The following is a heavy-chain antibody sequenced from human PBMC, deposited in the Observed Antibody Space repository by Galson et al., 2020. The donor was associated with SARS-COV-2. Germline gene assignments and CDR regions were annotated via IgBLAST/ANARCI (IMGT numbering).Heavy chain of an antibody. V-gene: IGHV3-23*01. D-gene: IGHD3-22*01. CDR1: EFTFSAYA. J-gene: IGHJ4*02. Sequence: GGSLRLSCAASEFTFSAYAMNWVRQAPGKGLEWVSSISDNGGRTYYADSVRGRFTISRDNSKNMLYMQMNSLRAEDTAIYYCVKGLVYDNSDSSYWGQGTLVTVSS. CDR2: ISDNGGRT. CDR3: VKGLVYDNSDSSY.